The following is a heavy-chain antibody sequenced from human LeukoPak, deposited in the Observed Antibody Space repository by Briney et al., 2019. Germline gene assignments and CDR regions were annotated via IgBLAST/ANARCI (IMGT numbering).Heavy chain of an antibody. CDR3: ARDRDGYDSTTSNWFDP. V-gene: IGHV3-30*04. J-gene: IGHJ5*02. Sequence: GGSLRLSCAASGFTFSSYAMHWVRQAPGKGLEWVAVISYDGSNKYYADSVKGRFTISRDNSKNTLYLQMNSLRAEDTAVYYCARDRDGYDSTTSNWFDPWGQGTLVTVSS. CDR1: GFTFSSYA. D-gene: IGHD3-22*01. CDR2: ISYDGSNK.